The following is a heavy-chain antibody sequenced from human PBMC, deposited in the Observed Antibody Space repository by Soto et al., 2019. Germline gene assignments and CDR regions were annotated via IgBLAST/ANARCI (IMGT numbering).Heavy chain of an antibody. D-gene: IGHD1-1*01. J-gene: IGHJ4*02. Sequence: GSLRLSCAASGFTFSSYWMSWVRQAPGKGLEWVANIKQDGSEKYYVDSVKGRFTISRDNAKNSLYLQMNSLRAEDTAVYYCARTLTTGTTGGYFDYWGQGTLVTVSS. CDR3: ARTLTTGTTGGYFDY. V-gene: IGHV3-7*04. CDR1: GFTFSSYW. CDR2: IKQDGSEK.